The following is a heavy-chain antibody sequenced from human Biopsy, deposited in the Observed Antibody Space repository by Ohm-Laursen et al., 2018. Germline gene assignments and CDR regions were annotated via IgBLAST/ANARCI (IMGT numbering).Heavy chain of an antibody. CDR3: ARDLHGRGPNWGASTGVFDL. Sequence: TLSLTCTVVSGGSPFTDSITRYYWNWLRQSPGKGLEWIGVVYYTGTTTYNPSSKSRVTLSMDTSNNQVSLRLLSVTAADTAVYFCARDLHGRGPNWGASTGVFDLWGQGTVVTVSS. V-gene: IGHV4-59*12. CDR2: VYYTGTT. J-gene: IGHJ3*01. CDR1: GGSPFTDSITRYY. D-gene: IGHD1-26*01.